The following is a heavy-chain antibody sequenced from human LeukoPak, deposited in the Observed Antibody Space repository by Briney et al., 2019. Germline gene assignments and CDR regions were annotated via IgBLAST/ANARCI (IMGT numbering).Heavy chain of an antibody. Sequence: PSETLSLTCTVSDGTIRSIAYYWGWGRQSPGKGLEWIGNIYSSGTTYYNPSLMSLVTISAHRSKNQFSLMMTAVTAADTAVYYCTRVGSRVAVRRSPNAFDHWGQGTLVIVSS. D-gene: IGHD6-6*01. V-gene: IGHV4-39*07. J-gene: IGHJ5*02. CDR2: IYSSGTT. CDR3: TRVGSRVAVRRSPNAFDH. CDR1: DGTIRSIAYY.